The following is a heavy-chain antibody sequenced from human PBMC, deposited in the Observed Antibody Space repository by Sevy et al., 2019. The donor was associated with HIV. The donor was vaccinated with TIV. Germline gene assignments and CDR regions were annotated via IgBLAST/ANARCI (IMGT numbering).Heavy chain of an antibody. J-gene: IGHJ4*02. D-gene: IGHD3-22*01. CDR1: GFTVSSNY. CDR2: IYSGGST. V-gene: IGHV3-53*01. Sequence: GGSLRLSCAASGFTVSSNYMSWVRQAPGKGLEWVSVIYSGGSTYYADSVKGRFTISSDNSKNTLYLQMNSLRAEDAAVYYCARDDEYYYDSSGVEWGQGTLVTVSS. CDR3: ARDDEYYYDSSGVE.